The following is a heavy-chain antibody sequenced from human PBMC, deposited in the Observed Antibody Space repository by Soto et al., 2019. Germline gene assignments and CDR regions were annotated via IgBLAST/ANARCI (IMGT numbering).Heavy chain of an antibody. CDR1: GGSICSSRSY. Sequence: PSETPSIRCNVCGGSICSSRSYWAWFRQPPGKELEWIANIFYAGNTYYNPSLKSRVTVSVDTSKNQFSLKLDSVTAADTAVYYCARQAAAPGIDLWFDPWGQGTLVTVSS. D-gene: IGHD6-13*01. J-gene: IGHJ5*02. V-gene: IGHV4-39*01. CDR3: ARQAAAPGIDLWFDP. CDR2: IFYAGNT.